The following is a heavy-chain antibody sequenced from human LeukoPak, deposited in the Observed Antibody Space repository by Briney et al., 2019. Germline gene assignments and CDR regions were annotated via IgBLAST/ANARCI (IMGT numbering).Heavy chain of an antibody. V-gene: IGHV4-59*08. Sequence: ASETLSLTCTVSGGSVSSYYWSWIRQPPGKGLEWIAYIYYSGSTEYNPSLKSRVTISLDRSKNQFSLKLRSVTAADTAVYYCARLQVHCGGDCYTRWFDPWGQGTLVTVSS. D-gene: IGHD2-21*02. CDR3: ARLQVHCGGDCYTRWFDP. J-gene: IGHJ5*02. CDR1: GGSVSSYY. CDR2: IYYSGST.